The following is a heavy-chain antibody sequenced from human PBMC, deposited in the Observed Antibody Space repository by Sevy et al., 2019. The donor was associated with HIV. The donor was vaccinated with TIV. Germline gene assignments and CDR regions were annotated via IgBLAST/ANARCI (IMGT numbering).Heavy chain of an antibody. J-gene: IGHJ6*02. D-gene: IGHD3-9*01. CDR2: IIPIFGTA. CDR3: ARGSKGYDILTGYFVYYGMDV. CDR1: GGTFSSYA. V-gene: IGHV1-69*13. Sequence: ASLKVSCKASGGTFSSYAISWVRQAPGQGLEWMGGIIPIFGTANYAQKFQGRVTITADESTSTAYMELSSLRSEDTAMYYCARGSKGYDILTGYFVYYGMDVWGQGTTVTVSS.